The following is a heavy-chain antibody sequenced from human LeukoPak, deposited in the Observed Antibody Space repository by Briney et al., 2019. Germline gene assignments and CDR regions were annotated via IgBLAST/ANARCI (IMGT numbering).Heavy chain of an antibody. CDR2: VNHSASGST. J-gene: IGHJ5*02. Sequence: PSETLSLTCAVYGGSFSGYSRHWIRQPPGKGLEWIGEVNHSASGSTNSNPSLKSRVTISVDTSKNQFSLKLSSVTAADTAVYYCASQGGEDWFDPWGQGTLVTVSS. V-gene: IGHV4-34*01. CDR3: ASQGGEDWFDP. CDR1: GGSFSGYS. D-gene: IGHD3-16*01.